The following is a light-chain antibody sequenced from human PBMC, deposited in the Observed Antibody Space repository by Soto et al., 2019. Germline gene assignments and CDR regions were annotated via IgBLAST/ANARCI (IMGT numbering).Light chain of an antibody. Sequence: QSVGSLYLSGGEKATXSCRASQSVSSYLAWYQQKPGQAPRLIIYDASKRATGIPDRFSGSGSGTDFTLTISSLEPEDFAVYYCQQRSNWPLTLGQ. J-gene: IGKJ5*01. CDR1: QSVSSY. CDR2: DAS. CDR3: QQRSNWPLT. V-gene: IGKV3-11*01.